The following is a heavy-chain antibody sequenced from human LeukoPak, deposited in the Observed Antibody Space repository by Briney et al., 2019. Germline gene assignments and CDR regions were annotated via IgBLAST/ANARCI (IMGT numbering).Heavy chain of an antibody. CDR1: GGSFSGYY. D-gene: IGHD3-22*01. J-gene: IGHJ6*02. V-gene: IGHV4-34*01. Sequence: NTSETLSLTCAVYGGSFSGYYWSWIRQPPGKGLEWIGEINHSGSTNYNPSLKSRVTISVDTSKNQFSLKLSSVTAADTAVYYCASHYYDSSGYYGHYYYYYYGMDVWGQGTTVTVSS. CDR2: INHSGST. CDR3: ASHYYDSSGYYGHYYYYYYGMDV.